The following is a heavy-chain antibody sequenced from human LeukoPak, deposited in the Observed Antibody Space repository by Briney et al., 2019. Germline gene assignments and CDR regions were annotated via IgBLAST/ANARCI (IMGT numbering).Heavy chain of an antibody. D-gene: IGHD4-17*01. Sequence: PGGSLRLSCAASGFTFSSYSMNWVRQAPGKGLEWVSYISSSSSYIYYADSVKGRFTISRDNAKNSLYLQMNSLRAEDTAVYYCATVTTPTIILLLIPYMDVWGKGTTVTVSS. CDR1: GFTFSSYS. CDR3: ATVTTPTIILLLIPYMDV. V-gene: IGHV3-21*05. CDR2: ISSSSSYI. J-gene: IGHJ6*03.